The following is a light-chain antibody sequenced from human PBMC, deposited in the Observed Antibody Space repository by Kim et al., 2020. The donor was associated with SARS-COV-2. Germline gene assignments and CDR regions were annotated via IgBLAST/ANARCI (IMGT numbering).Light chain of an antibody. Sequence: SASVADRVTITCRASQDIVSWLAWYQQKPGKAPRLLISKASVLESGVPSRFSRSGYGTDFTLTISSLQPDDFATYYCQQYDIHWTFGQGTKVDIK. V-gene: IGKV1-5*03. CDR1: QDIVSW. CDR2: KAS. J-gene: IGKJ1*01. CDR3: QQYDIHWT.